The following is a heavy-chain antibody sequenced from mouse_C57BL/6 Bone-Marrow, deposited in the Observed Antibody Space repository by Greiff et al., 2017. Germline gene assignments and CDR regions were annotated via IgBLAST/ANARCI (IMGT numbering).Heavy chain of an antibody. Sequence: EVKVVESGGGLVQPGGSLKLSCAASGFTFSDYGMAWVRQAPRKGPEWVAFISNLAYSIYYADTVTGRFTIARENAKNTLYLEMSSLRSEDTAMYYCARPVYYDYEDYAMDYWGQGTSVTVSS. J-gene: IGHJ4*01. CDR3: ARPVYYDYEDYAMDY. D-gene: IGHD2-4*01. CDR1: GFTFSDYG. V-gene: IGHV5-15*01. CDR2: ISNLAYSI.